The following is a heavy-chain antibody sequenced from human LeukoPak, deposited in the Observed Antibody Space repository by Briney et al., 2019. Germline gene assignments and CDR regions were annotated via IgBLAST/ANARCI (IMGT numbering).Heavy chain of an antibody. CDR1: GFSFSTYG. J-gene: IGHJ6*03. CDR2: IQYDGSNK. Sequence: GGSLRLSCAASGFSFSTYGMHWVRQAPGKGLEWVTFIQYDGSNKYYADSVKGRFTISRDNSKNTLYLQMNSLRAEDTAVYYCARGLLFGFGDYYYMDVWGKGTTVTVSS. D-gene: IGHD3-16*01. V-gene: IGHV3-30*02. CDR3: ARGLLFGFGDYYYMDV.